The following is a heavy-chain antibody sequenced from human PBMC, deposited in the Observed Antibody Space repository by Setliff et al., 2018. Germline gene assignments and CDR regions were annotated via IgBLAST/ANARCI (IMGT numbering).Heavy chain of an antibody. D-gene: IGHD2-15*01. J-gene: IGHJ4*02. V-gene: IGHV1-69*05. CDR1: GGTFSSYA. CDR3: ARGPRNVVVVAATPSYFDY. Sequence: SVKVSCKASGGTFSSYAISWVRQAPGQGLEWMGGIIPIFGTANYAQKFQGRVTITTDESTSTAYMELSSLGSEDTAVYYCARGPRNVVVVAATPSYFDYWGQGTLVTVSS. CDR2: IIPIFGTA.